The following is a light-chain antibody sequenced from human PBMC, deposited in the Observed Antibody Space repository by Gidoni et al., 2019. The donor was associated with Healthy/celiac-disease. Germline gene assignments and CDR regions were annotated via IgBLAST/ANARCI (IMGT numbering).Light chain of an antibody. J-gene: IGKJ1*01. Sequence: DIVMTQSPDSLAVSLGERATINCKSSQSVLYSSNNKNYLAWYQQKPGQPPKLLIYWASTRESGVPDRFSGSGSGTDFTLTISSLQAEDVAVYYCQQYYSTPRTFXQXTKVEI. V-gene: IGKV4-1*01. CDR2: WAS. CDR3: QQYYSTPRT. CDR1: QSVLYSSNNKNY.